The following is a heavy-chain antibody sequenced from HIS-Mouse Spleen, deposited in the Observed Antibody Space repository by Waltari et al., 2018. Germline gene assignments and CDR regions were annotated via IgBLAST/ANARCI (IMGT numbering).Heavy chain of an antibody. D-gene: IGHD6-6*01. CDR2: INHSGST. J-gene: IGHJ4*02. V-gene: IGHV4-34*01. CDR1: GGSFSGSY. CDR3: YSSSSFDY. Sequence: QVQLQQWGAGLLKPSETLSRTCAIYGGSFSGSYGSWIRQPPGKGLEWIGEINHSGSTNYNPSLKSRVTISVDTSKNQFSLKLSSVTAADTYARAGYSSSSFDYWGQGTLVTVSS.